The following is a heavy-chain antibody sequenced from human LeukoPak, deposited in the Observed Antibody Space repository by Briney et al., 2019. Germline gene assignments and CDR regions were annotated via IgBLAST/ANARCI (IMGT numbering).Heavy chain of an antibody. D-gene: IGHD2-15*01. Sequence: SETLSLTCTASGGSISSYYWSWIRQPPGKGLEWIGYIYYSGSTNYNPSLKSRVTISVDTSKNQFSLKLSSVTAADTAVYYCARTQGYCSGGSCYYYYGMDVWGKGTTVTVSS. V-gene: IGHV4-59*01. CDR1: GGSISSYY. CDR2: IYYSGST. J-gene: IGHJ6*04. CDR3: ARTQGYCSGGSCYYYYGMDV.